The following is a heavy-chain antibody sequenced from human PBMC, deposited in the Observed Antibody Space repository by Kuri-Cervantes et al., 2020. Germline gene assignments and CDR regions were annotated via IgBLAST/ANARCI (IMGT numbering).Heavy chain of an antibody. D-gene: IGHD3-22*01. CDR1: RFIFSSYA. V-gene: IGHV3-30-3*01. CDR3: VRDGRTYDSSGYHWGNFDY. J-gene: IGHJ4*02. CDR2: ISYEGSSK. Sequence: GGSLRLSCAASRFIFSSYAMHWVRQAPGKGLEWVAVISYEGSSKYYADSVKGRFTISRDNSKNTLYLQMSSLRAEDTAVYYCVRDGRTYDSSGYHWGNFDYWGQGTLVTVSS.